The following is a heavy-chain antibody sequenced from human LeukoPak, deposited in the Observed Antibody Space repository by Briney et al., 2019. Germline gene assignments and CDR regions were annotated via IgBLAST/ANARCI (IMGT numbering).Heavy chain of an antibody. Sequence: SETLSLTCAVYGGSFSGYYWGWIRQPPGKGLEWIGEINHSGSTNYDPSLKSRVTISVDTSKDQFSLKLRSVTAADTALYFCSKVTPLFPYFDCWSPGTLVTVSS. J-gene: IGHJ4*02. V-gene: IGHV4-34*01. CDR2: INHSGST. CDR3: SKVTPLFPYFDC. CDR1: GGSFSGYY.